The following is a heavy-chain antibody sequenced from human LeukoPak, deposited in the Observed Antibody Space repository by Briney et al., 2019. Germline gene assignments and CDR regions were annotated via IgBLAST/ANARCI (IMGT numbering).Heavy chain of an antibody. Sequence: GASVKVSCKASGHTFTSYDINWVRQATGQGLEWMGWMNPNSGNTGYAQKFQGRVTMTRNTSISTAYMELSSLRSEDTAVYYCARVPYYDILAGHYPPDYWGQGTLVTVSS. CDR1: GHTFTSYD. V-gene: IGHV1-8*01. CDR2: MNPNSGNT. CDR3: ARVPYYDILAGHYPPDY. D-gene: IGHD3-9*01. J-gene: IGHJ4*02.